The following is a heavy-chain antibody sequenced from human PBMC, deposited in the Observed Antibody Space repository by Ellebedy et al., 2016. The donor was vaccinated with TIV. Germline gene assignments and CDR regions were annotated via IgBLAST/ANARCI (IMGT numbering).Heavy chain of an antibody. D-gene: IGHD6-6*01. CDR1: GGSISSGDYY. J-gene: IGHJ4*02. V-gene: IGHV4-39*01. CDR2: IYYSGST. CDR3: ARRGSSSRYFDY. Sequence: SETLSLTCTVSGGSISSGDYYWGWIRQPPGKGLEWIGSIYYSGSTYYNPSLKSRITISVDTSKNQFSLKLSSVTAADTAVYYCARRGSSSRYFDYWGQGTLVTVSS.